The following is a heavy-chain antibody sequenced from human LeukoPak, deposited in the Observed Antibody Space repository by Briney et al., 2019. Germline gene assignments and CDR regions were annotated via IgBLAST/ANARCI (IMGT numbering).Heavy chain of an antibody. CDR3: ARGTGYTIEDYFDY. Sequence: PSATLSLTCTVSGGSIRSYYWSWIRQPPGKGLEWVGYIYYSGSTNYNPSLKSRVTISVKTSKNQFSLKLRSVTAADTAVYYCARGTGYTIEDYFDYWGQGTLVTVSS. D-gene: IGHD3-9*01. V-gene: IGHV4-59*01. J-gene: IGHJ4*02. CDR2: IYYSGST. CDR1: GGSIRSYY.